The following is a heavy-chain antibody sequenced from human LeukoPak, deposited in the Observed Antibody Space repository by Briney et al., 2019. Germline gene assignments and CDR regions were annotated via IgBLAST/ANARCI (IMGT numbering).Heavy chain of an antibody. CDR2: INPNSGGT. CDR3: AREADYGSRSLGPSEDAFDI. CDR1: GYTFTGYY. V-gene: IGHV1-2*02. D-gene: IGHD3-10*01. J-gene: IGHJ3*02. Sequence: ASVKVSCKASGYTFTGYYMHWVRQAPGQGLEWMGWINPNSGGTNYAQKFQGRVTMTRDTSISTAYMELSRLRSDDTAVYYCAREADYGSRSLGPSEDAFDIWGQGTMVTVSS.